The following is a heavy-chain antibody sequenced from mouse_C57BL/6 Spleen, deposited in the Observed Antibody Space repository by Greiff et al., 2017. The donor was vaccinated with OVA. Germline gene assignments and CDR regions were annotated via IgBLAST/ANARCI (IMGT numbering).Heavy chain of an antibody. V-gene: IGHV5-17*01. J-gene: IGHJ3*01. D-gene: IGHD2-1*01. Sequence: EVQLVESGGGLVKPGGSLKLSCAASGFTFSDYGMHWVRQAPEKGLEWVAYISSGSSTIYYADTVKGRFTISRDNAKNTLFLQMTSLRSEDTAMYYCARPGGNAWFAYWGQGTLVTVSA. CDR1: GFTFSDYG. CDR2: ISSGSSTI. CDR3: ARPGGNAWFAY.